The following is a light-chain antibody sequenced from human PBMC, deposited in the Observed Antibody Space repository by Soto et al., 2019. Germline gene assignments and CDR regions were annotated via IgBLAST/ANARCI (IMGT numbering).Light chain of an antibody. Sequence: DIVMTQSPLSLPVTPGEPASISCRSSQSLLHSNGYNYLDWYLQKPGQSPQALIYLGSNRASGVPDRFSGSGSGTDFTVKINRVEAKDVGVYHCMPVLQTPDFGQGTRLEIK. CDR3: MPVLQTPD. V-gene: IGKV2-28*01. J-gene: IGKJ5*01. CDR1: QSLLHSNGYNY. CDR2: LGS.